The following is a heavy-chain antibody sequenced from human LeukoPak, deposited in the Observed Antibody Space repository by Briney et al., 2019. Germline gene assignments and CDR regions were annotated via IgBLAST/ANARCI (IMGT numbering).Heavy chain of an antibody. CDR3: ARDNQRGASALDY. CDR1: VYTFGLYS. CDR2: ISSDGNDK. D-gene: IGHD3-10*01. Sequence: GGSLRLSCTASVYTFGLYSMHWVRKAPGKGREWLAMISSDGNDKNYADSVKGRFTISRERYRNILYLQMNSLSAEDTAVYYCARDNQRGASALDYWGQGSLVTVSS. J-gene: IGHJ4*02. V-gene: IGHV3-30-3*01.